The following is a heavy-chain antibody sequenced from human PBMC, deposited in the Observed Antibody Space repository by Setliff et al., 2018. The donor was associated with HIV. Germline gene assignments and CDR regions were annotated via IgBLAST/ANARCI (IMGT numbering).Heavy chain of an antibody. Sequence: SETLSLTCTVSGDSFSSNSNHWGWIRQPPGKGLEWIGNIKYGGTTYYNPSLKSRVSISIDTSKGQFSLKLTSVTAADTAVYFCARDPHYFDTSGYYSWFYFDYWGHGTLDTVSS. CDR2: IKYGGTT. CDR3: ARDPHYFDTSGYYSWFYFDY. D-gene: IGHD3-22*01. J-gene: IGHJ4*01. V-gene: IGHV4-39*07. CDR1: GDSFSSNSNH.